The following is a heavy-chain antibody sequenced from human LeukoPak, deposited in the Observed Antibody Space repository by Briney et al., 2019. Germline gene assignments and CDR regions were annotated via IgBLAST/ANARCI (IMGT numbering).Heavy chain of an antibody. J-gene: IGHJ4*02. Sequence: GGSLRLSCAASGFTFSSFAMHWVRQAPGKGLEWVAVISLNGGDTNYAGSVKGRFTISRDNSKNTLYLQMNSLRAEDTAVYYCARDPTTRSNRAQFCSDYWGQGTLVIVSS. V-gene: IGHV3-30*04. D-gene: IGHD4-17*01. CDR1: GFTFSSFA. CDR3: ARDPTTRSNRAQFCSDY. CDR2: ISLNGGDT.